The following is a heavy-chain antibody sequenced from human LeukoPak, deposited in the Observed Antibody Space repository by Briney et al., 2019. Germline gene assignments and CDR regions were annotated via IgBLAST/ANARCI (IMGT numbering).Heavy chain of an antibody. CDR2: IYYSGST. CDR1: GGSISSGGYS. V-gene: IGHV4-31*03. Sequence: PSQTLSLTCTVSGGSISSGGYSWSWIRQHPGKGLEWIGYIYYSGSTYYNPSLKSRVTISVDTSKNQFSLKLSSVTAADTAVYYCARECRFGELRAFDYWGQGTLVTVSS. CDR3: ARECRFGELRAFDY. D-gene: IGHD3-10*01. J-gene: IGHJ4*02.